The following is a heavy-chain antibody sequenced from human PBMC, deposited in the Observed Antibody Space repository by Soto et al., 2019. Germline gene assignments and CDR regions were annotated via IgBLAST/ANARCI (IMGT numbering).Heavy chain of an antibody. Sequence: SVKGSCNASGGTFGSYAISWGREAPVQGLEWMGGIIPIFGTANYAQKFQGRVTITADESTSTAYMELSSLRSEDTAVYYCARVGLDCSGGSCYSLSNYYYYGMDVWGQGTTVTVSS. D-gene: IGHD2-15*01. V-gene: IGHV1-69*01. CDR2: IIPIFGTA. CDR1: GGTFGSYA. J-gene: IGHJ6*02. CDR3: ARVGLDCSGGSCYSLSNYYYYGMDV.